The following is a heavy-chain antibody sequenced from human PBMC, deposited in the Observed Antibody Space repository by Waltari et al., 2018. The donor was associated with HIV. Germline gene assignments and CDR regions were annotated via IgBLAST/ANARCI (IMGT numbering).Heavy chain of an antibody. CDR3: ARERHIVVVTTIDRYFDS. Sequence: QVQLQESGPGLVKPSQTVSLTCTVSGGSISSGDYYWTWIRQLPGKGLEWIGYISYSGSTFYNPSLKSRVTISVDTSRNQFSVKLTSVTAADTAVYYCARERHIVVVTTIDRYFDSWGQGTLVTISS. CDR2: ISYSGST. J-gene: IGHJ4*02. D-gene: IGHD2-21*02. CDR1: GGSISSGDYY. V-gene: IGHV4-31*03.